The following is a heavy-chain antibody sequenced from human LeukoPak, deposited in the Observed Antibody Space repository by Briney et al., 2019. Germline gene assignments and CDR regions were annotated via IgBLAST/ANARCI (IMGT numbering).Heavy chain of an antibody. D-gene: IGHD2-2*01. J-gene: IGHJ3*02. CDR3: AAPYCSGISCLDVFNM. V-gene: IGHV4-31*11. CDR1: GVSVSDGRYY. Sequence: SQTLSLTCDVSGVSVSDGRYYWTWIRQLPGKGLEWIAYKYYSGSAKYNASLKSRLTISIDTYKNQFSLQLSSVTAADTATYYCAAPYCSGISCLDVFNMWGQGTRVTVSS. CDR2: KYYSGSA.